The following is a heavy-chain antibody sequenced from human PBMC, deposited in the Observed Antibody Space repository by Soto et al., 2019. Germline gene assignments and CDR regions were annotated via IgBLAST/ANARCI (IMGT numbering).Heavy chain of an antibody. CDR1: GYTFTSYG. J-gene: IGHJ4*02. CDR3: AREPPETPPDY. CDR2: ISAKNGNT. V-gene: IGHV1-18*01. Sequence: ASVKVSCKASGYTFTSYGFSWVRQAPGQGLEWMGWISAKNGNTNFSQKFRGRVTMTTDTSTSTVYMELRGLKPDDTAVYYCAREPPETPPDYWGQGTLVTVSS.